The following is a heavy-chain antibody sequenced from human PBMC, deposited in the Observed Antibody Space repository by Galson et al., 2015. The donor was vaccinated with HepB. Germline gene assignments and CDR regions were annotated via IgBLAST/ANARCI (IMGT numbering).Heavy chain of an antibody. D-gene: IGHD3-3*01. V-gene: IGHV3-30*18. CDR1: GFTFSSYG. CDR3: AKPHLNVLRFLEWSPWYFDL. J-gene: IGHJ2*01. CDR2: ISYDGSNK. Sequence: SLRLSCAASGFTFSSYGMHWVRQAPGKGLEWVAVISYDGSNKYYADSVKGRVTISRDNSKNTLYLQMNSLRAEDTAVYYCAKPHLNVLRFLEWSPWYFDLWGRGTLVTVSS.